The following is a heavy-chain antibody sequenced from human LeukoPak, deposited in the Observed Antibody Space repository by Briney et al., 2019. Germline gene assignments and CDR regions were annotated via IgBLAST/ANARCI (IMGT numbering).Heavy chain of an antibody. Sequence: GGSLRLSCAASGFTFSSYWMHWVRQAPGKGLVWVSRINSDGSSRSYADSVKGRFTISRDNAKNTLYLQMNSLRAEDTAVYYCAHYDSSSYHAFAIWGQGTMVTVSS. J-gene: IGHJ3*02. CDR2: INSDGSSR. CDR1: GFTFSSYW. CDR3: AHYDSSSYHAFAI. V-gene: IGHV3-74*01. D-gene: IGHD3-22*01.